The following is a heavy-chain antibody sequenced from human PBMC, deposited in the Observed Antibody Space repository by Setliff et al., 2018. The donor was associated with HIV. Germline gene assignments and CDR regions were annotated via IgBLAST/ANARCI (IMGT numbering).Heavy chain of an antibody. CDR1: GYTFTSYA. J-gene: IGHJ5*02. CDR3: ARGLSSSWYNWFDP. Sequence: ASVKVSCKASGYTFTSYAMHWVRKAPGQRLEWMGWINAGNGNTKYSQKFQGRVTITRDTSASTAYMELSSLRSEDTAVYYCARGLSSSWYNWFDPWGQGTLVTVSS. D-gene: IGHD6-13*01. CDR2: INAGNGNT. V-gene: IGHV1-3*01.